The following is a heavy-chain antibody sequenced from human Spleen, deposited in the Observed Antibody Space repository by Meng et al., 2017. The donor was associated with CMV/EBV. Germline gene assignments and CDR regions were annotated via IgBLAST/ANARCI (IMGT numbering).Heavy chain of an antibody. CDR3: ARELDDFWSGYGMDV. J-gene: IGHJ6*02. V-gene: IGHV3-23*01. CDR1: GFTFSSYA. CDR2: ISGSGGTT. D-gene: IGHD3-3*01. Sequence: GESLKISCAASGFTFSSYAMSLVRQAPGKGLEWVSAISGSGGTTYYADSVKGRFTISRDNSKNTLYLQMNSLRAEDTAVYYCARELDDFWSGYGMDVWGQGTTVTVSS.